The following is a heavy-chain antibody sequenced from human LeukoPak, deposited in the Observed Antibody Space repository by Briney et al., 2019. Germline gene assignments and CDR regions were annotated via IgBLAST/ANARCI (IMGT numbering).Heavy chain of an antibody. CDR1: GYTLTSYG. V-gene: IGHV1-46*01. CDR2: INPSGGST. Sequence: ASVKVSCKASGYTLTSYGISWVRQAPGQGLEWMGIINPSGGSTSYAQKFQGRVTMTRDMSTSTVYMELSSLRSEDTAVYYCARVAAEVVGVPGAIGFGWLRRDYYYMDVWGKGTTVTVSS. J-gene: IGHJ6*03. D-gene: IGHD2-2*02. CDR3: ARVAAEVVGVPGAIGFGWLRRDYYYMDV.